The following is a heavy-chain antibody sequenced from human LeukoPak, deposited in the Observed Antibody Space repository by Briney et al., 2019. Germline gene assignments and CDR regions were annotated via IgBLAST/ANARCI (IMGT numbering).Heavy chain of an antibody. CDR2: ISYDGSNK. CDR1: GFTFSSYA. J-gene: IGHJ5*02. Sequence: PGRSLRLSCAASGFTFSSYAMHWVRQAPGKGLEWVAVISYDGSNKYYADSVKGRFTISRDNSKNTLYLQMNRLRAEDTAVYYCAREAYGSGSYYLGGWFDPWGQGTLVTVSS. V-gene: IGHV3-30*04. D-gene: IGHD3-10*01. CDR3: AREAYGSGSYYLGGWFDP.